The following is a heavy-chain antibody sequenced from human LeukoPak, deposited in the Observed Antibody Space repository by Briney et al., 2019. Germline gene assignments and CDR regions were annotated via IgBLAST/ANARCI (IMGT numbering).Heavy chain of an antibody. V-gene: IGHV5-51*01. CDR1: GYSFTSYW. CDR3: ARLGAAAGTGNWFDP. CDR2: IYPGDSDT. D-gene: IGHD6-13*01. Sequence: GESLKISCKGSGYSFTSYWIGWVRQMPGKGLECMGIIYPGDSDTRYSPSFQGQVTISADKSISTAYLQWSSLKASDTAMYYCARLGAAAGTGNWFDPWGQGTLVTVSS. J-gene: IGHJ5*02.